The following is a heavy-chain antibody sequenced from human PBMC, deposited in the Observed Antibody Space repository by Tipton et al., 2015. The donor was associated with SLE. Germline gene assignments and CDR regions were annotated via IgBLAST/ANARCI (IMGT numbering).Heavy chain of an antibody. CDR2: ISSSDSTI. D-gene: IGHD3-3*01. V-gene: IGHV3-48*04. Sequence: SLRLSCAASGFAFDRFSMTWVRQAPGKGLEWLSYISSSDSTIYYADSVKGRFTISRDNAKNSLYLQMNSLRAEDTAVYYCATYDFWSGRTPPDDYWGQGTLVTVSS. CDR3: ATYDFWSGRTPPDDY. J-gene: IGHJ4*02. CDR1: GFAFDRFS.